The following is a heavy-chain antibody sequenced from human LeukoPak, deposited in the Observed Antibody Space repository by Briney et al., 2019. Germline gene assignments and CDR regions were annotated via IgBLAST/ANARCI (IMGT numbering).Heavy chain of an antibody. CDR2: ISSSSSTI. J-gene: IGHJ4*02. CDR3: ARDQSYIVWGSGKIYYFDY. D-gene: IGHD3-16*01. Sequence: GGSLRLSCAASGFTFSSYSMNWVRQAPGKGLEWVSYISSSSSTIYYADSVKGRFTISRDNAKNSLYLQMNSLRAEDTAVYYCARDQSYIVWGSGKIYYFDYWGQGTLVTVSS. V-gene: IGHV3-48*04. CDR1: GFTFSSYS.